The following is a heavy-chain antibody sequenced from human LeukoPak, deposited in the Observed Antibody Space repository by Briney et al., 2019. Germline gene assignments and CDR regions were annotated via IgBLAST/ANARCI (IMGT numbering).Heavy chain of an antibody. J-gene: IGHJ6*02. D-gene: IGHD2-2*01. CDR3: AREEYQLLGTLYYYYGMDV. V-gene: IGHV1-18*01. CDR1: GYTFTSYG. CDR2: ISAYNGNT. Sequence: ASVTVSCKASGYTFTSYGISWVRQAPGQGLEWMGWISAYNGNTNYAQKLQGRVTMTTDTSTSTAYMELRSLRSDDTAVYYCAREEYQLLGTLYYYYGMDVWGQGTTVTVSS.